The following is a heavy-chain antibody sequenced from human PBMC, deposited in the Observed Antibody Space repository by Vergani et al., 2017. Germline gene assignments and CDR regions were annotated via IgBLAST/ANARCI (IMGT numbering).Heavy chain of an antibody. CDR1: GGSLSGYY. V-gene: IGHV4-34*01. CDR3: ARRTGGSWDY. Sequence: QGQLQQWGAGLLKPSETLSLTRAVYGGSLSGYYWSWIRQPPGKGLEWIGEINHSGSTNYNPSLKSRVTRSVDTSKNQFSLKLSSVTAADTAVYYCARRTGGSWDYWGQGTLVTVSS. CDR2: INHSGST. J-gene: IGHJ4*02.